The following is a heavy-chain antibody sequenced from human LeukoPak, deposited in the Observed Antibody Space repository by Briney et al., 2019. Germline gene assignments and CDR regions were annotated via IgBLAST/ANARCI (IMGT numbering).Heavy chain of an antibody. J-gene: IGHJ4*02. Sequence: PGGSLRLSCVASGFTFSHYSMNWVRQAPGKGLEWVSSIRFTGSYIYYADSVKGRFTISRDDAKNLLSLQMISLRAEDTAVYYCTRAGPRREGYNSDYWGQGTLVTVSS. CDR2: IRFTGSYI. CDR3: TRAGPRREGYNSDY. D-gene: IGHD5-24*01. V-gene: IGHV3-21*01. CDR1: GFTFSHYS.